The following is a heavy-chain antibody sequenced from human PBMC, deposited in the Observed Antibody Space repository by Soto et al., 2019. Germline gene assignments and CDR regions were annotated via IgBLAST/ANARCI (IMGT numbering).Heavy chain of an antibody. J-gene: IGHJ6*02. Sequence: SQTLSLTCAISGESVSSNSAAWYWIRQSPSSGLEWLGRTYYRSKWYNDYAVSVKSRITINPDTSKNQFSLQLNSVTPEDTAVYYCARDGVVVTVRGGLDEYYGMDVWGQGTTVTVSS. V-gene: IGHV6-1*01. CDR1: GESVSSNSAA. CDR3: ARDGVVVTVRGGLDEYYGMDV. D-gene: IGHD2-2*01. CDR2: TYYRSKWYN.